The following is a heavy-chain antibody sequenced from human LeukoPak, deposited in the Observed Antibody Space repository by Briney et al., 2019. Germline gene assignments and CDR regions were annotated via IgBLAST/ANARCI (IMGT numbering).Heavy chain of an antibody. V-gene: IGHV4-59*01. Sequence: PSETLSLTCTVSGGSISSYYWSWIRQPPGKGLEWIGYIYYSGSTNYNPSLKSRVTISVATSKNQFSLELSSVTAADTAVYYCVLGVWDYYYGMDVWGQGTTVTVSS. CDR1: GGSISSYY. CDR3: VLGVWDYYYGMDV. J-gene: IGHJ6*02. D-gene: IGHD3-16*01. CDR2: IYYSGST.